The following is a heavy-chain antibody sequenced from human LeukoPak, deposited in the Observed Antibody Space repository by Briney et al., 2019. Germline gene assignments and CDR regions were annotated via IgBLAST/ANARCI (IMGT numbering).Heavy chain of an antibody. CDR1: GFTFSSYW. CDR3: ARFFNPQYYDILTGYWGYYYMDV. V-gene: IGHV3-7*01. D-gene: IGHD3-9*01. Sequence: GSLRLSCAASGFTFSSYWMSWVRQAPGKGLEWVANIRQDGSEKYYVDSLRGRFTISRDNAKNFLYLQMNSLRAEDTAVYYCARFFNPQYYDILTGYWGYYYMDVWGKGTTVTVSS. J-gene: IGHJ6*03. CDR2: IRQDGSEK.